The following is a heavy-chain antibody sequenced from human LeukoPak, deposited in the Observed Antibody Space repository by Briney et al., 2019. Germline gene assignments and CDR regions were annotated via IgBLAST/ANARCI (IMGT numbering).Heavy chain of an antibody. V-gene: IGHV4-61*08. CDR3: ARDHCSGGSCYGFDY. D-gene: IGHD2-15*01. CDR1: GVSVSSDGYY. Sequence: PSETLSLTCTVSGVSVSSDGYYWSWIRQPPGKTLEWIGHFYYRGNTDYNPSLKSRVTISVDTSKNQFSLKLSSVTAADTAVYYCARDHCSGGSCYGFDYWGQGTLVTVSS. CDR2: FYYRGNT. J-gene: IGHJ4*02.